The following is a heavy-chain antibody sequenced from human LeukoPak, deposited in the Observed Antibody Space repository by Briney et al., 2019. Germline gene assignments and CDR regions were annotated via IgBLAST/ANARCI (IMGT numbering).Heavy chain of an antibody. V-gene: IGHV3-66*01. Sequence: GGSLRLSCAASGFTVSNNYMSWVRQAPGKGLEWVSVIYSGGSTYYADSVKGRFTISRDNSKNTLYLQMNSLRAEDTAVYYCASEQTVLRFLEWSNYYYYGMDVWGQGTTVTVSS. CDR3: ASEQTVLRFLEWSNYYYYGMDV. CDR1: GFTVSNNY. CDR2: IYSGGST. J-gene: IGHJ6*02. D-gene: IGHD3-3*01.